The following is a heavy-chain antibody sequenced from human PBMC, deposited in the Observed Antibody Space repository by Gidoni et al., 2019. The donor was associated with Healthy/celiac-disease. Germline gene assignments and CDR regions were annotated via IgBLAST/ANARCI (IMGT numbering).Heavy chain of an antibody. J-gene: IGHJ5*02. Sequence: QLQLQESGTGLVKPSETLSLTCTVTDGSISSSSYYWGWIRKPPGKGLEWIGSIYYGGSTYYNPSLKSRVTISVDTSTNQFSLKLSSVTAADTAVYYCARDFALYRNYLGVNWFDPWGQGTLVTVSS. CDR2: IYYGGST. D-gene: IGHD4-4*01. CDR1: DGSISSSSYY. V-gene: IGHV4-39*07. CDR3: ARDFALYRNYLGVNWFDP.